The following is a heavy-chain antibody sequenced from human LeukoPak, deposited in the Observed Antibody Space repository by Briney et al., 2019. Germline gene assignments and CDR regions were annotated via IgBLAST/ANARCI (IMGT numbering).Heavy chain of an antibody. Sequence: SGPTLVNPTQTLTLTCTFSGFSLSTSGVGVGWIRQPPGKALEWLALIYWDDDKRYSPSLKSRLTITKDTSKNQVVLTMTNMDPVDTATYYCAHHHRHYDILTGRSSAFDIWGQGTMVAVSS. CDR2: IYWDDDK. V-gene: IGHV2-5*02. CDR3: AHHHRHYDILTGRSSAFDI. J-gene: IGHJ3*02. CDR1: GFSLSTSGVG. D-gene: IGHD3-9*01.